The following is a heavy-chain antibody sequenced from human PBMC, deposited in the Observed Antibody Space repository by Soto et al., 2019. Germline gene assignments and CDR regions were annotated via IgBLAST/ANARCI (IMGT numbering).Heavy chain of an antibody. CDR1: GGSISSGGYY. Sequence: SETLSLTCTVSGGSISSGGYYWSWIRQHPGKGLEWIGYIYYSGSTYYNPSLKSRVTISVDTSKNQFSLKLSSVTAADTAVYYCARDLRGGSWKDFHYYYGMDVWGQGTTVTVSS. D-gene: IGHD2-15*01. V-gene: IGHV4-31*03. J-gene: IGHJ6*02. CDR3: ARDLRGGSWKDFHYYYGMDV. CDR2: IYYSGST.